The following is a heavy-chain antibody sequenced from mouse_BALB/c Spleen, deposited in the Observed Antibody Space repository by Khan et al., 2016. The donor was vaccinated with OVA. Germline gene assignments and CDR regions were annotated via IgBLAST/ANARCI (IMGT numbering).Heavy chain of an antibody. Sequence: QVQLQQPGPELVKPGASVKISCKASGYTFTAYAINWVKQRPGQGLEWVGWIYTGDGSPKYTENFKGKATLTGDKASNTAYLQLNRLTSETSAIYFCASDGLLCVALHYWRQGTSVSFSS. D-gene: IGHD1-1*01. CDR3: ASDGLLCVALHY. V-gene: IGHV1S56*01. CDR2: IYTGDGSP. J-gene: IGHJ4*01. CDR1: GYTFTAYA.